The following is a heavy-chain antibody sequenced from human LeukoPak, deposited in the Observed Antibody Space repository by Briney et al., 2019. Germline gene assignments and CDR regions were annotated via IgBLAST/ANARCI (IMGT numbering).Heavy chain of an antibody. J-gene: IGHJ5*02. CDR3: ARPYSSGWTWTSSSYNWFDP. D-gene: IGHD6-19*01. Sequence: ASVKVSCKASGYTFTSYGISWVRQAPGQGLEWMGRISAYNGNTNYAQKLQGRVTMITDTSTSTAYMELRSLRSDDTAVYYCARPYSSGWTWTSSSYNWFDPWGQGTLVTVSS. V-gene: IGHV1-18*01. CDR1: GYTFTSYG. CDR2: ISAYNGNT.